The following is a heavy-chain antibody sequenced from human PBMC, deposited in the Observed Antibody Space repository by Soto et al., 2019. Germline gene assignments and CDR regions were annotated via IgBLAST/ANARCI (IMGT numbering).Heavy chain of an antibody. CDR2: ISYDGSNK. J-gene: IGHJ5*02. Sequence: QVQLVESGGGVVQPGRSLRLSCAASGFTFSSYGMHWVRQAPGKGLEWVAVISYDGSNKYYADSVKGQFTISRDNSKNTLYLQMNSLRAEDTAVYYCAKDLGRRFPYWFDPWGQGTLVTVSS. D-gene: IGHD7-27*01. V-gene: IGHV3-30*18. CDR1: GFTFSSYG. CDR3: AKDLGRRFPYWFDP.